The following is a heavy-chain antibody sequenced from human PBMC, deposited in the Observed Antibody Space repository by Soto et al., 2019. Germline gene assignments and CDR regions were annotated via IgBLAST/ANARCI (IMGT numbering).Heavy chain of an antibody. V-gene: IGHV1-69*12. Sequence: QVQLVQSGAEVKKPGSSVKVSCKASGGTFSSYAISWVRQAPGQGLEWMGGIIPICGTANYAQKFQGRVTSTADESTSTAYMELSCLRSEDTAVDYCASESGDGSDDDAFALCGQGTMVTVSS. J-gene: IGHJ3*01. CDR2: IIPICGTA. CDR3: ASESGDGSDDDAFAL. CDR1: GGTFSSYA. D-gene: IGHD5-12*01.